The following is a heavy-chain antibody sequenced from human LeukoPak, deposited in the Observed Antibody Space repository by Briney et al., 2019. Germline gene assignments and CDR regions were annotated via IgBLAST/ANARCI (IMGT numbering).Heavy chain of an antibody. V-gene: IGHV3-7*01. Sequence: GGSLRLSCAASGFTFSTYWMSWVRQAPGKGLEWVANIKQDGSDKYYVDSVKGRFTISRDDAKNSLFLQMNSLRAEDTAVYYCARVRCSSNSCFPDYWGQGTLVTVSS. CDR3: ARVRCSSNSCFPDY. D-gene: IGHD2-2*01. CDR1: GFTFSTYW. J-gene: IGHJ4*02. CDR2: IKQDGSDK.